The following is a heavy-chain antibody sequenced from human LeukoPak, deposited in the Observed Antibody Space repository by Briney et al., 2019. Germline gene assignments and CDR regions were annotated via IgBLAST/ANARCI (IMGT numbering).Heavy chain of an antibody. CDR3: ARDEGYCSGGSCYGLDY. V-gene: IGHV4-59*01. CDR2: IYYSGST. J-gene: IGHJ4*02. D-gene: IGHD2-15*01. CDR1: GGSISSYY. Sequence: SETLSLTCTVSGGSISSYYWSWIRQPPGRVLEWIGYIYYSGSTNYNPSLKSRVTISVDTSKNQFSLKLSSVTAADTAVYYCARDEGYCSGGSCYGLDYWGQGTLVTVSS.